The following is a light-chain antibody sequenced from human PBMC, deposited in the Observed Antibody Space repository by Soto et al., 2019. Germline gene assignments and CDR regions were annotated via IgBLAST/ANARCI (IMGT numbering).Light chain of an antibody. J-gene: IGKJ4*01. V-gene: IGKV1D-8*01. CDR1: EGMSSY. Sequence: VIWQTQSPSLLSASTGDRVTDSCRMSEGMSSYLAWYQQKPGKAPELLIYAASTLQSGVPSRFSGSGSGTDFTLTISCLQSEDFATYYCQQYDNLPLTFGGGTKVDI. CDR3: QQYDNLPLT. CDR2: AAS.